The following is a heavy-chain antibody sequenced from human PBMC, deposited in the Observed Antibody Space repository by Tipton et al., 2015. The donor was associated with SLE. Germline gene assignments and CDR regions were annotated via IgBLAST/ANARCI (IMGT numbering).Heavy chain of an antibody. D-gene: IGHD4-23*01. CDR3: ARGSLVLPTVAGDVDAFDI. Sequence: TLSLTCTVSGGSISSSSYYWGWIRQPPGKGLEWIGSIFYSGITYYNPSLKSRVVISVDTSENEVSLKLTSVTGADTALYYCARGSLVLPTVAGDVDAFDIWGQGTAVIVSS. J-gene: IGHJ3*02. V-gene: IGHV4-31*03. CDR1: GGSISSSSYY. CDR2: IFYSGIT.